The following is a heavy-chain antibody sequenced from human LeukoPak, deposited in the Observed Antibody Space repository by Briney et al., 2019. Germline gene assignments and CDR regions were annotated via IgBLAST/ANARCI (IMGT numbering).Heavy chain of an antibody. D-gene: IGHD2-15*01. J-gene: IGHJ4*02. CDR2: MNPNSGNT. CDR1: GYTFTSYG. CDR3: ARGGGYCSGGSCPYYFDY. V-gene: IGHV1-8*01. Sequence: ASVKVSCKASGYTFTSYGINWVRQATGQGLEWMGWMNPNSGNTGYAQKFQGRVTMTRNNSISTAYMELSSLRSEDTAVYYCARGGGYCSGGSCPYYFDYWGQGTLVTVSS.